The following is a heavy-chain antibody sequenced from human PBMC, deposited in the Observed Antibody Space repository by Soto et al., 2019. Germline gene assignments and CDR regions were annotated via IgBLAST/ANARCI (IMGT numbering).Heavy chain of an antibody. Sequence: SETLSLTCTVSGGSISSGDYYWSWIRQPPGKGLEWIGYIYYSGSTYYNPSLKSRVTISVDTSKNQFSLKLSSVTAADTAVYYCARGGPYYYDSRYFDLWGRGTLVTVSS. CDR2: IYYSGST. J-gene: IGHJ2*01. V-gene: IGHV4-30-4*01. CDR3: ARGGPYYYDSRYFDL. D-gene: IGHD3-22*01. CDR1: GGSISSGDYY.